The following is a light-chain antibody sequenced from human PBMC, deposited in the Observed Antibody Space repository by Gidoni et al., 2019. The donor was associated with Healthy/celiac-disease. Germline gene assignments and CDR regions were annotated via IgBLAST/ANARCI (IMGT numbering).Light chain of an antibody. CDR3: CSYAGSSSYV. J-gene: IGLJ1*01. CDR2: EGS. V-gene: IGLV2-23*01. Sequence: QSALPQPPSVSGSPGQSITISCTGTSSGVGSYNLVSWYQQHPGKAPKLMIYEGSKRPSGVSNRFSGSKSGNTASLTISGLQAEDEADYYCCSYAGSSSYVFGTGTKVTVL. CDR1: SSGVGSYNL.